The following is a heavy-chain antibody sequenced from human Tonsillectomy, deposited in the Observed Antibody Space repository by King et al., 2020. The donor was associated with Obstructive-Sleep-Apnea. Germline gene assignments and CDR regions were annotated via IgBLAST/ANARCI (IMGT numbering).Heavy chain of an antibody. CDR1: GGSISSYF. V-gene: IGHV4-59*08. J-gene: IGHJ4*02. CDR2: IHYSGRT. Sequence: VQLQESGPGLVKPSETLSLTCTVSGGSISSYFWSWIRQPPGKGLEWIGYIHYSGRTNYNPSLKSRVTISVDTSKRQFSLILNSVTAADTAVYYCAGHSHSSGLAYWGQGTLVTVSS. D-gene: IGHD6-19*01. CDR3: AGHSHSSGLAY.